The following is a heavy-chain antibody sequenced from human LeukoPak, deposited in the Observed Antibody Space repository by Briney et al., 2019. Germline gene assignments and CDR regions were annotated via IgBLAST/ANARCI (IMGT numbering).Heavy chain of an antibody. Sequence: APVKVSCKASGGTFSSYAISWVRQAPGQGLEWMGRIIPIFGTANYAQKFQGRVTITTDESTSTAYMELSSLRSEDTAVYYCARVVTGSSGYYFGYFDYWGQGTLVTVSS. J-gene: IGHJ4*02. V-gene: IGHV1-69*05. CDR3: ARVVTGSSGYYFGYFDY. D-gene: IGHD3-22*01. CDR1: GGTFSSYA. CDR2: IIPIFGTA.